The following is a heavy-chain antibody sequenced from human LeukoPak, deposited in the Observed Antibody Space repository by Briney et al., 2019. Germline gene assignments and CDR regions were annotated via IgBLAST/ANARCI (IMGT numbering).Heavy chain of an antibody. Sequence: KKRVWLASSSGSGGTTNYADSVKGRFTISRDNSRTTLYLQMNGLGAEDAAFYYCAKDFDSSGYHYWYFDLWVSGTLVAVSS. CDR2: SSGSGGTT. CDR3: AKDFDSSGYHYWYFDL. D-gene: IGHD3-22*01. J-gene: IGHJ2*01. V-gene: IGHV3-23*01.